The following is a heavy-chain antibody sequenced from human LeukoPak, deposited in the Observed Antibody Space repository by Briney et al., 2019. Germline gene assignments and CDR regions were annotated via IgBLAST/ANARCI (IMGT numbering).Heavy chain of an antibody. J-gene: IGHJ4*02. D-gene: IGHD6-13*01. CDR2: IYTSGST. CDR3: ARLTSSSSGSSFDY. V-gene: IGHV4-4*07. CDR1: GGSISGYY. Sequence: SETLSLTCTVSGGSISGYYWSWIRQPAGKGLEWVGRIYTSGSTNYNPSLKSRVTMSVDTSKNQFSLKLSSVTAADTAVYYCARLTSSSSGSSFDYWGQGTLVTVSS.